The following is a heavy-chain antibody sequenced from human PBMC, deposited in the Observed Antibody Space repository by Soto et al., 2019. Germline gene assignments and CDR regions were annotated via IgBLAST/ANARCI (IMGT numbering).Heavy chain of an antibody. Sequence: VGALRLSCASSVCTVSSNYMSCVRHAPGKWLEWVSVIYSGGSTYYADSVKGRFTISRDNSKNTLYLQMNSLRAEDTAVYYCARGGGLYSGSDWAIEYWGQGTLVTVS. J-gene: IGHJ4*02. CDR1: VCTVSSNY. CDR3: ARGGGLYSGSDWAIEY. CDR2: IYSGGST. D-gene: IGHD5-12*01. V-gene: IGHV3-53*01.